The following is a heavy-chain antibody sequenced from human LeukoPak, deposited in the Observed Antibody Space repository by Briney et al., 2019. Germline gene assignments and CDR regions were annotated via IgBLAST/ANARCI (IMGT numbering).Heavy chain of an antibody. J-gene: IGHJ4*02. CDR2: ISGGGGRT. Sequence: GGSLRLSCEASGFTFNTFAMNWVRQAPGKGLEWVSTISGGGGRTYYADSVRGRFTISRDNSKNTLYVQMSSLRAEDTAVYYCAKDRGRYYDSGGYYWGYYFDSWGQGVQVTVST. D-gene: IGHD3-22*01. CDR3: AKDRGRYYDSGGYYWGYYFDS. V-gene: IGHV3-23*01. CDR1: GFTFNTFA.